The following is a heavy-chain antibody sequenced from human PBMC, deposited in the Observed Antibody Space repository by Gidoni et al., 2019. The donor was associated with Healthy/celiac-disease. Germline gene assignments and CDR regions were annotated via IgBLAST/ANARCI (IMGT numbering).Heavy chain of an antibody. D-gene: IGHD2-8*01. V-gene: IGHV5-51*01. CDR1: GYSFTSYW. CDR3: ARLMTPIVLMVYEGYYFDY. CDR2: IYPGDSDT. Sequence: EVQLVQSGAEVKKPGESLKISCKGSGYSFTSYWIGWVRQMPGKGLEWMGIIYPGDSDTRYSPSFQGQVTISADKSISTAYLQWSSLKASDTAMYYCARLMTPIVLMVYEGYYFDYWGQGTLVTVSS. J-gene: IGHJ4*02.